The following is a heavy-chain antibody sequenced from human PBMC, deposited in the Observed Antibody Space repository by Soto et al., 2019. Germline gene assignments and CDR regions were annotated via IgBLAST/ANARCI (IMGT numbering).Heavy chain of an antibody. V-gene: IGHV3-7*01. D-gene: IGHD3-22*01. CDR3: ARDRSYYDSSGYYGY. J-gene: IGHJ4*02. Sequence: PGGSLRLSCAASGFTFSSYWMSWVRQAPGKGLEWVANIKQDGSEKYYVDSVKGRFTISRDNAKNSLYLQMNSLRAEDTAVYYCARDRSYYDSSGYYGYWVQGTLVTVSS. CDR1: GFTFSSYW. CDR2: IKQDGSEK.